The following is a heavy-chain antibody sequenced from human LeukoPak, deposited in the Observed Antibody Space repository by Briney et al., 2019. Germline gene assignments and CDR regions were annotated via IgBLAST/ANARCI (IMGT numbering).Heavy chain of an antibody. CDR1: GYTFTDYA. V-gene: IGHV1-2*06. D-gene: IGHD3-9*01. CDR3: TRDLTASGPIGI. Sequence: ASVKVSCKASGYTFTDYAIHWVRQAPGQGLEWMGRIDPNSGGTHYPQKFQGRVTVTRDTSVTTSYMDLSRPPSDNTAIYFCTRDLTASGPIGIWGQGTLVTASA. J-gene: IGHJ4*02. CDR2: IDPNSGGT.